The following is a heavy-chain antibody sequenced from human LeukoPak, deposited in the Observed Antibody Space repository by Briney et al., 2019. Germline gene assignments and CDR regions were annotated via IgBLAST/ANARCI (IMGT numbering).Heavy chain of an antibody. J-gene: IGHJ5*02. Sequence: SETLSLTCTVSGGSISSYYWSWIRQPPGKGLEWIGYIYYSGSTNYNPSLKSRVTISVDTSKNQFSLKLSSVTAADTAVYYCARADSGGAWSGGLLPYNWFDPWGQGTLVTVSS. CDR1: GGSISSYY. CDR2: IYYSGST. V-gene: IGHV4-59*01. D-gene: IGHD3-10*01. CDR3: ARADSGGAWSGGLLPYNWFDP.